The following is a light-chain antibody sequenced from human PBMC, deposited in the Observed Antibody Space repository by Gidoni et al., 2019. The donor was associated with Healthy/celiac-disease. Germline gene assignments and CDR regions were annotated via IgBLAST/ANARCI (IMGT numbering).Light chain of an antibody. Sequence: DIQLTQSPSFLSASVGDRVTITCRASHGISSYLAWYQQKPGKAPKLLIYAASTLQSGVPSRFSGSGYGTEFTLTISSLQPEDFATYYCQQINRTGFTFGPGTKVDIK. CDR2: AAS. J-gene: IGKJ3*01. CDR1: HGISSY. CDR3: QQINRTGFT. V-gene: IGKV1-9*01.